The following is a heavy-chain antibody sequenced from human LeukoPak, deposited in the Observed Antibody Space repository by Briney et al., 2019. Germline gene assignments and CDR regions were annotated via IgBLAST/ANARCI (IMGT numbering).Heavy chain of an antibody. Sequence: GGSLRLSCAASGFTFSSYAMSWVRQAPGQGLEWVSAISASGISTTYADSVKGRFTISRDNSKNTLYLQMNSLRAEDTAKYYCAKDYNTDYSLYFFDYWGQGTLVTVAS. V-gene: IGHV3-23*01. CDR1: GFTFSSYA. J-gene: IGHJ4*02. CDR2: ISASGIST. D-gene: IGHD3-9*01. CDR3: AKDYNTDYSLYFFDY.